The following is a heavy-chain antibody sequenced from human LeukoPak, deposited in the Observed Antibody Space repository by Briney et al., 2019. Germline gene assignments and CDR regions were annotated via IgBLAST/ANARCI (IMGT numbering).Heavy chain of an antibody. V-gene: IGHV3-9*01. D-gene: IGHD3-22*01. CDR3: AKDADYYDSSGYYY. Sequence: GGSLRLSCAASGFTFDDYAMHWVRQAPGKGLEWVSGISWNSGSIGYADSVKGLFTISRDNAKNSLYLQMNSLRAEDTALYYCAKDADYYDSSGYYYWGQGTLVTVSS. J-gene: IGHJ4*02. CDR2: ISWNSGSI. CDR1: GFTFDDYA.